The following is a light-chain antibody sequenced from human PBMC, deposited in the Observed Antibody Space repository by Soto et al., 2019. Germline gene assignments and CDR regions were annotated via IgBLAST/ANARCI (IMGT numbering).Light chain of an antibody. CDR2: AVS. V-gene: IGLV2-14*01. CDR1: SSDVGGYNY. Sequence: QSVLTQPASVSGSPGQSIAISCTGTSSDVGGYNYVSWYQQHPGKAPKLIIYAVSYRPSGVSNRFSGSKSAKTASLTISGLQAEDGADYYCSSYTSSSTLVVFGGGTKLTVL. J-gene: IGLJ3*02. CDR3: SSYTSSSTLVV.